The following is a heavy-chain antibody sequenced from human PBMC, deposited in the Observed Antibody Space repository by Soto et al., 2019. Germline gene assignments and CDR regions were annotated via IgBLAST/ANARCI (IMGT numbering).Heavy chain of an antibody. D-gene: IGHD2-2*01. CDR3: ARDAYIVVVPAAMSRDYGMEG. CDR2: ISSSGSTI. CDR1: EFTFSDYD. V-gene: IGHV3-11*01. Sequence: RLSGAGSEFTFSDYDMGWSRQAPGKGLVWVSYISSSGSTIYYADSVKGRFTISRDNAKNSLYLQMNSLRAEDTAVYYCARDAYIVVVPAAMSRDYGMEGWGQGTTVTVSS. J-gene: IGHJ6*02.